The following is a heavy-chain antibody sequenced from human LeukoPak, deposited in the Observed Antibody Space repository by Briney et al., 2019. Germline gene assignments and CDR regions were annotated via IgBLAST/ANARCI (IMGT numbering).Heavy chain of an antibody. D-gene: IGHD1-26*01. CDR1: GYTFTGYY. V-gene: IGHV1-2*02. Sequence: GASVKVSCKASGYTFTGYYMHWVRQAPGQGLEWMGWINPNSGGTNYAQKFQGRVTMTRDTSISTAYMELSRLRSDDTAVYYCARVMGEHSSPTPGLYYYGMDVWGQGTTVTVSS. CDR3: ARVMGEHSSPTPGLYYYGMDV. J-gene: IGHJ6*02. CDR2: INPNSGGT.